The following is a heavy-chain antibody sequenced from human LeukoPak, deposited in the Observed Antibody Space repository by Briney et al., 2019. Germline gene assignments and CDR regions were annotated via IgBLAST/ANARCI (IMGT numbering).Heavy chain of an antibody. CDR2: IYYSGSA. CDR1: GGAIGSDGYY. D-gene: IGHD3-10*01. V-gene: IGHV4-31*03. Sequence: SETLSLTCSVSGGAIGSDGYYWNWIRQHPGKGLEWIGYIYYSGSASYNPSLKSRVTISVDTSKNQFSLRLSSVTAADTAVYYCARGRFYGFSGDSWGQGSLVTVSS. CDR3: ARGRFYGFSGDS. J-gene: IGHJ4*02.